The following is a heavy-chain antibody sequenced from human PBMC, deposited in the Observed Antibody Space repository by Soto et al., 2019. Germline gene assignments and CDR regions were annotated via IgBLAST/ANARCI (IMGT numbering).Heavy chain of an antibody. Sequence: PSVPQRHTRTVADGTISSIIYCRNMNRQTPGKGLGWIGSVYYRGSTYSSPSLKSRVTISVDTSNNQFSLRVNSVTAADTAVYYCARRGGMDSDTKRGFGFCGQGTMV. CDR1: DGTISSIIYC. D-gene: IGHD2-21*02. CDR3: ARRGGMDSDTKRGFGF. CDR2: VYYRGST. J-gene: IGHJ3*01. V-gene: IGHV4-39*01.